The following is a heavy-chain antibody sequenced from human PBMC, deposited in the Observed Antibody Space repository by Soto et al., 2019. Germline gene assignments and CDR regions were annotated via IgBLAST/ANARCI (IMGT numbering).Heavy chain of an antibody. CDR1: GYTFTGYY. D-gene: IGHD6-6*01. Sequence: ASVKVSCKASGYTFTGYYMHWVRQAPGQGLEWMGWINPNSGGTNYAQKFQGWVTMTRDTSISTAYMELSRLRSDDTAVYYCAREDSSSDLDNWFDPWGQGTLVTVSS. J-gene: IGHJ5*02. V-gene: IGHV1-2*04. CDR3: AREDSSSDLDNWFDP. CDR2: INPNSGGT.